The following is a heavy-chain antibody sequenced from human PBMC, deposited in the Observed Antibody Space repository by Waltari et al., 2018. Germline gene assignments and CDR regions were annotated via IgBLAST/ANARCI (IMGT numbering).Heavy chain of an antibody. D-gene: IGHD1-26*01. Sequence: EVQLVESGGGLVHPGGSLRLSCTDSGFTFSSSEMNWVRQAPGKGLEWISYIRTSGRDIYYADAVKGRFTISRDHAKDSLYLQMDSLRAEDTAVYYCARVAVTGSYYLYFDLWGRGTLLTVSS. CDR3: ARVAVTGSYYLYFDL. J-gene: IGHJ2*01. V-gene: IGHV3-48*03. CDR1: GFTFSSSE. CDR2: IRTSGRDI.